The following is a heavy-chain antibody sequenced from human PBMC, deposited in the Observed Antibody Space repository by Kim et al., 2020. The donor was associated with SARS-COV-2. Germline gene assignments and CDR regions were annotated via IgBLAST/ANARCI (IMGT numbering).Heavy chain of an antibody. J-gene: IGHJ4*01. D-gene: IGHD3-16*01. Sequence: LEWVSSITGNGADTSHADSVKRRFTISRDNSMNTLSLHMISLEAEDTAIYYCARASGGYYETSGYPFDYWGHGTLVTVSS. CDR2: ITGNGADT. V-gene: IGHV3-23*01. CDR3: ARASGGYYETSGYPFDY.